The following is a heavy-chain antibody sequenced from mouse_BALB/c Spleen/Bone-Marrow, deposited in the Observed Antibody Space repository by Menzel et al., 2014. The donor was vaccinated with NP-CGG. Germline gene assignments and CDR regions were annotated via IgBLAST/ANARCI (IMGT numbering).Heavy chain of an antibody. J-gene: IGHJ3*01. D-gene: IGHD1-1*01. V-gene: IGHV14-3*02. Sequence: VQLQQSGAELVKPGASVKLSCTASGFNIKDTYMHWVKQRPEQGLEWIGRIDPANGNTKYDPKFQGKATITADTSSNTAYLQLSSLTSEDPAVYYCASYYYGSSLFAYWGQGTLVTVSA. CDR2: IDPANGNT. CDR1: GFNIKDTY. CDR3: ASYYYGSSLFAY.